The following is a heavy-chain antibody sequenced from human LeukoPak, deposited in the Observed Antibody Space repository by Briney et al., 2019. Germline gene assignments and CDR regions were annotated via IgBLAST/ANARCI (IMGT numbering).Heavy chain of an antibody. V-gene: IGHV4-61*02. Sequence: SQTLSLTCTVSGGSISSGNYYWSWIRQPAGQGLEWIGRIWADGAPTYRPSLKSRVSISVDVSKNQFSLRLTSVTAADTAVYYCARGRDSCGYQFMGFDSWGQGTLVTVSS. CDR3: ARGRDSCGYQFMGFDS. CDR2: IWADGAP. J-gene: IGHJ4*02. D-gene: IGHD5-18*01. CDR1: GGSISSGNYY.